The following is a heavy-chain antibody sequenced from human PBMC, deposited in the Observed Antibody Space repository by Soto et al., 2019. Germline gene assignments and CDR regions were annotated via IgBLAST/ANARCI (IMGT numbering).Heavy chain of an antibody. CDR2: MNPNSGNT. D-gene: IGHD4-17*01. CDR3: ARGRPPPWDDYGDYEVGNWFDP. V-gene: IGHV1-8*01. Sequence: GASVKVSCKASGYTFTSYDINWVRQATGQGLEWMGWMNPNSGNTGYAQKFQGRVTMTRNTSISTAYMERSSLRSEDTAVCYCARGRPPPWDDYGDYEVGNWFDPWGQGTLVTVSS. CDR1: GYTFTSYD. J-gene: IGHJ5*02.